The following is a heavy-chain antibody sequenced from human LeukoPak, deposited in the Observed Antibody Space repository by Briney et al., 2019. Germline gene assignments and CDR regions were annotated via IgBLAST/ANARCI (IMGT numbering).Heavy chain of an antibody. Sequence: ASVKVSCKASGGTFSSYAISWVRQAPRQGLEWMGRIIPILGIANYAQKFQGRVTITADKSTSTAYMELSSLRSEDTAVYYCARDKGRYCSGGSCYYFDYWGQGTLVTVSS. V-gene: IGHV1-69*04. J-gene: IGHJ4*02. CDR1: GGTFSSYA. D-gene: IGHD2-15*01. CDR2: IIPILGIA. CDR3: ARDKGRYCSGGSCYYFDY.